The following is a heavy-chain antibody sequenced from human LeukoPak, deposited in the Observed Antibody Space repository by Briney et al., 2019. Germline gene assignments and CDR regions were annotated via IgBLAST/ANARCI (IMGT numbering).Heavy chain of an antibody. D-gene: IGHD1-26*01. Sequence: LSGGSLRLSCAASGFTFSSYAMSWVRQAPGKGLEWVSAISGSGESTYYADSVKGRFTISRDNSKNTLYLQMSSPRAEDTAVYYCAKFTGSGNYYSSEYFQQWGQGTLVTVSS. CDR1: GFTFSSYA. J-gene: IGHJ1*01. CDR2: ISGSGEST. V-gene: IGHV3-23*01. CDR3: AKFTGSGNYYSSEYFQQ.